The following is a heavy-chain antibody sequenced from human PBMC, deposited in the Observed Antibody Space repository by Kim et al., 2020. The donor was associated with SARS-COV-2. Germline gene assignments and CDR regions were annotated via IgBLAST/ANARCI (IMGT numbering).Heavy chain of an antibody. V-gene: IGHV4-31*03. CDR3: ASSFDFYGVGSVTWFDP. J-gene: IGHJ5*02. Sequence: SETLSLTCSVAGESVKTRASYWNWIRQVPGKGLEWIGYIHYSGTTQYNPSLKSRVSMTADTSQNQFSLNLTSVTAADTAVYYCASSFDFYGVGSVTWFDPWGRGSLVVVSS. D-gene: IGHD2-8*01. CDR2: IHYSGTT. CDR1: GESVKTRASY.